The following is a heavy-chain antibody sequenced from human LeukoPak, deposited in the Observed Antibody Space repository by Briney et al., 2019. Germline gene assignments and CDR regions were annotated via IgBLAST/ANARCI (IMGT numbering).Heavy chain of an antibody. CDR1: GYTFTSYY. J-gene: IGHJ4*02. D-gene: IGHD3-10*01. CDR2: INPSGGST. CDR3: ARETMIRGMPTFDY. Sequence: ASVKVSCKASGYTFTSYYMHWVRQAPGQGLEWMGIINPSGGSTSYAQKFQGRVTMTRDTSISTAYMELSRLRSGDTAVYYCARETMIRGMPTFDYWGQGTLVTVSS. V-gene: IGHV1-46*01.